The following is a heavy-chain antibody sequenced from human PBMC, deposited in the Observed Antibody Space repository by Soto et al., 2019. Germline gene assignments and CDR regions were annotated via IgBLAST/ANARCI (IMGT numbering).Heavy chain of an antibody. CDR1: GGSISSYY. CDR2: IYYSGST. CDR3: ATVRDGYNDY. Sequence: QVQLQESGPGLVKPSETLSLTCTVSGGSISSYYWSWIRQPPGKGLEWIGYIYYSGSTNYNPSLKSRVTISVDTSKNQFSLKLSSVTAADTAVYYCATVRDGYNDYWGQGTLVTASS. D-gene: IGHD5-12*01. J-gene: IGHJ4*02. V-gene: IGHV4-59*01.